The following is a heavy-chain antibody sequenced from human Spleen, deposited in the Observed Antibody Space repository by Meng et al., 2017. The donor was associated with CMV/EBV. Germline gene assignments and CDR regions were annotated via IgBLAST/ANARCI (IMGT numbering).Heavy chain of an antibody. CDR2: IYYSGST. CDR1: GDSVSSSDYY. CDR3: ARTDNTLNDALDL. V-gene: IGHV4-61*08. D-gene: IGHD1-1*01. J-gene: IGHJ3*01. Sequence: VSLRLSCTVSGDSVSSSDYYWTWIRLPPGKGLEWIGYIYYSGSTNYNPSLKSRVTISVDTSKNQFSLKLSSVTAADTAVYYCARTDNTLNDALDLWGQGTMVTVSS.